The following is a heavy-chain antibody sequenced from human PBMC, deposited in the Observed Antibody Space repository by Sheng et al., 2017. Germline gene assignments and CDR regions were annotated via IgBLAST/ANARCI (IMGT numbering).Heavy chain of an antibody. CDR3: AVTADDYYYYYMDV. Sequence: QVQLQQWGAGLLKPSETLSLTCAVYGGSFSGYYWSWIRQPPGKGLEWIGEINHSGSTNYNPSLKSRVTISVDTSKNQFSLKLSSVTAADTAVYYCAVTADDYYYYYMDVWGQGTTVTVSS. D-gene: IGHD2-21*02. V-gene: IGHV4-34*01. CDR2: INHSGST. CDR1: GGSFSGYY. J-gene: IGHJ6*03.